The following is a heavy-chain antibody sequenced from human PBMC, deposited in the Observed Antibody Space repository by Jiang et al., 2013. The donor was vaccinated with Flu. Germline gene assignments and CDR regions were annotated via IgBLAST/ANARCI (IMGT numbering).Heavy chain of an antibody. J-gene: IGHJ6*02. Sequence: GLVKPSETLSLTCTVSGGSISSYYWSWIRQPPGKGLEWIGYIYYSGSTNYNPSLKSRVTISVDTSKNQFSLKLSSVTAADTAVYYCARDDVDTAMDVWGQGTTVTVSS. CDR2: IYYSGST. D-gene: IGHD5-18*01. CDR1: GGSISSYY. CDR3: ARDDVDTAMDV. V-gene: IGHV4-59*01.